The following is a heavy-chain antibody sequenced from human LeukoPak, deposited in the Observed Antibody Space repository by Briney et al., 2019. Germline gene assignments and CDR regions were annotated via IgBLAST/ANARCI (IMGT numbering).Heavy chain of an antibody. V-gene: IGHV4-4*07. J-gene: IGHJ4*02. CDR1: GGSISSYY. D-gene: IGHD3-22*01. Sequence: PSETLSLTCTVSGGSISSYYWSWIRQPAGKGLEWIGHIYNSGSTNYNPSLKGRVTMSVDTSKNQFSLKLSSVTAADTAVYYCARHYYDRSGYFYQDYWGQGTLVTVSS. CDR2: IYNSGST. CDR3: ARHYYDRSGYFYQDY.